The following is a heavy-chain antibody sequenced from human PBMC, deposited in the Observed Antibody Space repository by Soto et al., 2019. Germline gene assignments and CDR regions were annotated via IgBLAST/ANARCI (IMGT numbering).Heavy chain of an antibody. CDR2: INAGNGNT. V-gene: IGHV1-3*01. CDR3: ASGQLERRLGLYYYYGMDV. D-gene: IGHD1-1*01. CDR1: GYTFTSYA. Sequence: ASVKVSCKASGYTFTSYAMHWVRQAPGQRLEWMGWINAGNGNTKYSQKFQGRVTITRDTSASTAYMELSSLRSEDTAVYYCASGQLERRLGLYYYYGMDVWGQGTTVTVS. J-gene: IGHJ6*02.